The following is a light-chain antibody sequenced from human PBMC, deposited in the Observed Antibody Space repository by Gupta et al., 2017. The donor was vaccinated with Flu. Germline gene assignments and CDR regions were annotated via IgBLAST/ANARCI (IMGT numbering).Light chain of an antibody. V-gene: IGKV3-20*01. CDR2: GTS. CDR3: HHYGTSPYT. J-gene: IGKJ2*01. CDR1: ESVNRNH. Sequence: ESVPLSCRAGESVNRNHLAWYQQKPGQAPRLLMYGTSNRAPGIPDRFSGGGSGTDFTLTINRLEPEDSAVFYCHHYGTSPYTFGQGTKLEIK.